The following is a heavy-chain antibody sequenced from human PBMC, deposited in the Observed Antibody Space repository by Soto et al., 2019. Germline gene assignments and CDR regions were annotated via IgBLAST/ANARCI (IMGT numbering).Heavy chain of an antibody. CDR3: ARANMTTYLNLHY. CDR1: GFTFSSYW. J-gene: IGHJ4*02. D-gene: IGHD1-1*01. Sequence: GGSLRLSCAASGFTFSSYWMHWVRQAPGKGLVWVSRINRDGSSTSYADSVKGRFTISRDNAKNTLYLQMNSLRAEDTAVYYCARANMTTYLNLHYWGQGTLVTVSS. V-gene: IGHV3-74*01. CDR2: INRDGSST.